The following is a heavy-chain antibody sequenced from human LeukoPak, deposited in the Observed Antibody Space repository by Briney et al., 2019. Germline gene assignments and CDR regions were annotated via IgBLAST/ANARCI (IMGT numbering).Heavy chain of an antibody. CDR2: IRQDGSQK. CDR1: GFTFSSFW. J-gene: IGHJ3*01. CDR3: ARESDHSVSQVDFDL. V-gene: IGHV3-7*01. D-gene: IGHD1-14*01. Sequence: GGSLRLSCAASGFTFSSFWMSWVRQAPGRGLEWGATIRQDGSQKYYLDSVKGRFTISRDNAKNSLYLQMNSLRAEDTAVYYCARESDHSVSQVDFDLWGQGTMVTVSS.